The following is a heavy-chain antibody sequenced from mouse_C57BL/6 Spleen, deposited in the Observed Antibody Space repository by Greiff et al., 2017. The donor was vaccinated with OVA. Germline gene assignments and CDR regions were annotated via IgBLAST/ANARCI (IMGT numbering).Heavy chain of an antibody. D-gene: IGHD3-1*01. CDR2: IRNKANGYTT. J-gene: IGHJ2*01. V-gene: IGHV7-3*01. CDR1: GFTFTDYY. Sequence: EVKVVESGGGLVQPGGSLSLSCAASGFTFTDYYMSWVRQPPGKALEWLGFIRNKANGYTTEYSASVKGRFTISRDNSQSILYLQMNALRAEDSATYYCARHSNGLFDYWGQGTTLTVSS. CDR3: ARHSNGLFDY.